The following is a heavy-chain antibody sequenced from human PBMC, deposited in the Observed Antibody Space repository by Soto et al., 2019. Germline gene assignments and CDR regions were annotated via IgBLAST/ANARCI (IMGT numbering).Heavy chain of an antibody. J-gene: IGHJ2*01. CDR3: AKDTSPPYYYDSSGYYYGGTYWYFDL. Sequence: EVQLLESGGGLVQPGGSLRLSCAASGFTFSSYAMSWVRQAPGKGLEWVSAISGSGGSTYYADSVKGRFTISRDNSKNPLYLQMNSLRAEDTAVYYCAKDTSPPYYYDSSGYYYGGTYWYFDLWGRGTLVTVSS. D-gene: IGHD3-22*01. CDR1: GFTFSSYA. CDR2: ISGSGGST. V-gene: IGHV3-23*01.